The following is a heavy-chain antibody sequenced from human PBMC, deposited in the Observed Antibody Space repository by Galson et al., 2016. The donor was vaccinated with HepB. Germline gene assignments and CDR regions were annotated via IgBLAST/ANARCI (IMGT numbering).Heavy chain of an antibody. CDR1: GGSITSGTKY. J-gene: IGHJ4*02. Sequence: LSLTCTVSGGSITSGTKYWTWIRQPAGKGLEWIGGISTSGTANYNPSLRSRVTISLDTSKTHLSLKLRSVTASDTAMYYCARMPDSWGQGTLVTVSS. V-gene: IGHV4-61*02. D-gene: IGHD2-2*01. CDR3: ARMPDS. CDR2: ISTSGTA.